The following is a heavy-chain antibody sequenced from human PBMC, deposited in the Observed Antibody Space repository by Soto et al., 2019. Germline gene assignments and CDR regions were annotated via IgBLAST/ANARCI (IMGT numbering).Heavy chain of an antibody. Sequence: GGSLRLSCAASGFTFSSYSMNWVRQAPGKGLEWVSSISSSSSYIYYADSVKGRFTISRDNAKNSLYLQMNSLRAEDTAVYYCTTESRFWSGYYTYYYYYGMDVWGQGTTVTVSS. CDR1: GFTFSSYS. CDR2: ISSSSSYI. CDR3: TTESRFWSGYYTYYYYYGMDV. V-gene: IGHV3-21*03. D-gene: IGHD3-3*01. J-gene: IGHJ6*02.